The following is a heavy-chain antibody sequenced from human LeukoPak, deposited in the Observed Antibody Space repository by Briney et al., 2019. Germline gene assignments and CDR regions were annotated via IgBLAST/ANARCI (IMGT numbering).Heavy chain of an antibody. CDR2: INPNRGNT. V-gene: IGHV1-8*03. CDR1: GYTFTSYD. Sequence: GASVKVSCKASGYTFTSYDINGVRQATGQGREGMGGINPNRGNTGYAQKFQGRVTITRNTSISTAYMELSSLRSEDTAVYYCVSLHRSGWMRDAFDIWGQGKMVTVSS. J-gene: IGHJ3*02. D-gene: IGHD3-22*01. CDR3: VSLHRSGWMRDAFDI.